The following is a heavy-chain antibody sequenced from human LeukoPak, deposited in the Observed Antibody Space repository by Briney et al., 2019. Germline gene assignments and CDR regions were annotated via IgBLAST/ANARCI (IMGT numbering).Heavy chain of an antibody. D-gene: IGHD2-21*02. J-gene: IGHJ5*02. CDR2: ISSNGGST. Sequence: GGSLRLSCAASGFTFSSYAMHWVRQAPGKGLEYVSAISSNGGSTYYANSVKGRFTISRDNSKNTLYLQMGSLRAEDMAVYYCARAQTVAYCGGDCYDAGDNWFDPWGQGTLVTVSS. CDR3: ARAQTVAYCGGDCYDAGDNWFDP. CDR1: GFTFSSYA. V-gene: IGHV3-64*01.